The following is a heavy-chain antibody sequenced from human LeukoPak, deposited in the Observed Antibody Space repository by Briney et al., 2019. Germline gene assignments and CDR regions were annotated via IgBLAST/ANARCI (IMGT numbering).Heavy chain of an antibody. D-gene: IGHD6-13*01. CDR3: ARDRGKLRIAAAGTGGTFGY. CDR1: GLTVSSNY. J-gene: IGHJ4*02. V-gene: IGHV3-66*01. CDR2: IYSGGGT. Sequence: GGSLRLSCAASGLTVSSNYMSWVRQAPGKGLEWVSVIYSGGGTYYADSVKGRFTISRDNSKNTLYLQMNSLRAEDTAVYYCARDRGKLRIAAAGTGGTFGYWGQGTLVTVSS.